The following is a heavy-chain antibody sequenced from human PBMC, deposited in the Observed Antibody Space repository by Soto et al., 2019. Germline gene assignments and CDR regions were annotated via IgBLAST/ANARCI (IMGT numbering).Heavy chain of an antibody. CDR1: GLTFSNND. J-gene: IGHJ5*02. CDR3: AKDRRTMIVRGWFDP. CDR2: ISGSGGST. D-gene: IGHD3-22*01. Sequence: PGGSLRLSCAASGLTFSNNDIQWVRQAPGKGLEWVSAISGSGGSTYYADSVKGRFTISRDNSKNTLYLQMNSLRAEDTAVYYCAKDRRTMIVRGWFDPWGQGTLVTVSS. V-gene: IGHV3-23*01.